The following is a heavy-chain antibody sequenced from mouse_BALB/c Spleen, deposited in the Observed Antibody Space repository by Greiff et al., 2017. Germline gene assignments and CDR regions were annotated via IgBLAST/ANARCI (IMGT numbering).Heavy chain of an antibody. CDR2: ISTYYGDA. Sequence: VQLQQSGAELVRPGVSVKISCKGSGYTFTDYAMHWVKQSHAKSLEWIGVISTYYGDASYNQKFKGKATMTVDKSSSTAYMELARLTSEDSAIYYCARNRGITSYWYFDVWSAGTTVTVSS. CDR1: GYTFTDYA. J-gene: IGHJ1*01. D-gene: IGHD2-4*01. CDR3: ARNRGITSYWYFDV. V-gene: IGHV1S137*01.